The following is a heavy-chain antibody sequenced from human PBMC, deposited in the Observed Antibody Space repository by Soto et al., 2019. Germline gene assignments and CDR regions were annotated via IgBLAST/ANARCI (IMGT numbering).Heavy chain of an antibody. Sequence: SVKVSCKASGGTFSSYAMSWVRQAPGQGLEWMGWIIPIFGAANYAQKFQGRVTITADESTSTAYMELSSLRSEDTAVYYCARLPHLHGMDVWGQGTTVTVSS. CDR3: ARLPHLHGMDV. CDR2: IIPIFGAA. J-gene: IGHJ6*02. CDR1: GGTFSSYA. V-gene: IGHV1-69*13.